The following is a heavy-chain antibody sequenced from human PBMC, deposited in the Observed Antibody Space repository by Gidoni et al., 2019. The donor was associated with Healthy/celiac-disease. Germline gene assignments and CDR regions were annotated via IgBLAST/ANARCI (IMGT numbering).Heavy chain of an antibody. CDR3: ARQIAGEWELLGFGY. CDR1: AGSLSSSSYY. CDR2: SYYSGST. V-gene: IGHV4-39*01. D-gene: IGHD1-26*01. J-gene: IGHJ4*02. Sequence: QLQLQESGPGVVKPSETLSLTCTVSAGSLSSSSYYWGWIRQPPGKGLEWIGSSYYSGSTYYNPSLKSRVTISVDTSKNQFSLKLSSVTAADTAVYYCARQIAGEWELLGFGYWGQGTLVTVSS.